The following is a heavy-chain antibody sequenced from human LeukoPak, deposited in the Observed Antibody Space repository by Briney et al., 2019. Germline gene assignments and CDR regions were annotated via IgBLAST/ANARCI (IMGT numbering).Heavy chain of an antibody. V-gene: IGHV4-30-2*01. CDR2: IYHSGST. CDR3: ARGGTTGYGMDV. J-gene: IGHJ6*02. D-gene: IGHD4-17*01. Sequence: SQTLSLTCADSGGSISSGGYSWSWIRQPPGKGLEWIGYIYHSGSTYYNPSLKSRVTISVDRSKNQFSLKLSSVTAADTAVYYCARGGTTGYGMDVWGQGTTVTVSS. CDR1: GGSISSGGYS.